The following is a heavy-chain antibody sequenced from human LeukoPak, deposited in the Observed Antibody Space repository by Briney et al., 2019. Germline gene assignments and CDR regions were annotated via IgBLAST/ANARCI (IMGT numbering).Heavy chain of an antibody. CDR3: APTPEAYTSNWNV. D-gene: IGHD6-13*01. V-gene: IGHV1-2*02. CDR1: GYTFTDDY. Sequence: ASVMVSCKASGYTFTDDYMHWVRQAPGQGLEWMGWINPLTGFTNYAQKFQGRVTMTRDTSISTAYMEVRRLRFDDTDVYYCAPTPEAYTSNWNVWGQGTLVTVSS. CDR2: INPLTGFT. J-gene: IGHJ4*02.